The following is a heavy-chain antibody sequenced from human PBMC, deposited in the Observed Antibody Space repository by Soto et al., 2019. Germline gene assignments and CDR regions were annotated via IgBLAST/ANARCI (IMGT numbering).Heavy chain of an antibody. J-gene: IGHJ4*02. Sequence: GGSLSLSCAPSGSTFSYYAIPWVRQAPGHWLNWLVIISFDGGSRLYRDSVKDRFTISSDNSNNTLYVEMISLRAEDTAVDFGAKDLLYCTGSSCSEHDGSDNWGQGTLVTVPQ. V-gene: IGHV3-30*18. D-gene: IGHD2-15*01. CDR1: GSTFSYYA. CDR3: AKDLLYCTGSSCSEHDGSDN. CDR2: ISFDGGSR.